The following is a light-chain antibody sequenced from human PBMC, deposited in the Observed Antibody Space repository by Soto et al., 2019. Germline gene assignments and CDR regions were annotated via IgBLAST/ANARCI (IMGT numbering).Light chain of an antibody. Sequence: QPALTQPPSASGTPGQRVTISCSGSSSNIGSNSVYWYQQLPGTAPKLLIYRNNQRPSGVPDRFSGSKSGTSASLAISGLRSDDEADYYCAAWADSLSGVVFGGGTQLAVL. CDR2: RNN. V-gene: IGLV1-47*01. CDR1: SSNIGSNS. CDR3: AAWADSLSGVV. J-gene: IGLJ2*01.